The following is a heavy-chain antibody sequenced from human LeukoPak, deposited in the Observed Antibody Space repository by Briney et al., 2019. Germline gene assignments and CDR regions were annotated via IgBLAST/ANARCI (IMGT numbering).Heavy chain of an antibody. CDR2: IYYSGTT. CDR1: GGSISSSVYY. D-gene: IGHD2-21*01. CDR3: ARGLLIYSSNWFDP. V-gene: IGHV4-39*07. Sequence: SETLSLTCTVSGGSISSSVYYWGWIRQPPGKGLEWIGNIYYSGTTYYNPSLKSRVTISVDTSKNQFSLKLSSVTAADTAVYYCARGLLIYSSNWFDPWGQGTLVTVSS. J-gene: IGHJ5*02.